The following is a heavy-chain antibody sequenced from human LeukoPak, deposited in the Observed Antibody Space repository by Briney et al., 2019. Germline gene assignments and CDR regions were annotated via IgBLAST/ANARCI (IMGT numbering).Heavy chain of an antibody. V-gene: IGHV3-53*01. CDR2: IYSGGST. Sequence: GGSLRLSCAASGFTFSSYGMHWVRQAPGKGLEWVSVIYSGGSTYYADSVKGRFTISRDNSKNTLYLQMNSLRAEDTAVYYCARDSVATIPYFDYWGQGTLVTVSS. CDR1: GFTFSSYG. J-gene: IGHJ4*02. CDR3: ARDSVATIPYFDY. D-gene: IGHD5-12*01.